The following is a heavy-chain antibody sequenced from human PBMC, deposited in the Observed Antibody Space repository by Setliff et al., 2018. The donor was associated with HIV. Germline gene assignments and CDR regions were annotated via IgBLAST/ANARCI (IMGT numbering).Heavy chain of an antibody. D-gene: IGHD1-7*01. CDR2: ISAYNGNR. Sequence: SVTVSCKASGYTFTSYGITWVRQAPGQGLEWIGWISAYNGNRNYAQKLQGRVTMTTDTSTSTAYMELRSLRSDDTSVYYCARDRTPYFWNYPNWFDPWGQGTLVTVSS. CDR3: ARDRTPYFWNYPNWFDP. CDR1: GYTFTSYG. J-gene: IGHJ5*02. V-gene: IGHV1-18*01.